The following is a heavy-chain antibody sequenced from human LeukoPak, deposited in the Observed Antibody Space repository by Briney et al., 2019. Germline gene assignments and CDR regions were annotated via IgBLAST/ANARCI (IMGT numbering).Heavy chain of an antibody. CDR1: GFTFSSYS. D-gene: IGHD2-15*01. CDR3: ARVAGGAWYFDL. CDR2: ISSSSSYI. J-gene: IGHJ2*01. V-gene: IGHV3-21*01. Sequence: GGSLRLSCGASGFTFSSYSMNWVRQAPGKGLEWVSSISSSSSYIYYADSPKGRFTISRDNAKNSLYLQMNSLRAEDTALYYCARVAGGAWYFDLWGRGTLVSVSS.